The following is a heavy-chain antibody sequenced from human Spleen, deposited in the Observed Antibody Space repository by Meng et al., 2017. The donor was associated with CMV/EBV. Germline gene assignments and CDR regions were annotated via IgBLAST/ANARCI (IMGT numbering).Heavy chain of an antibody. V-gene: IGHV1-69*05. J-gene: IGHJ4*02. CDR2: IIPILGTA. Sequence: SVCTSTSYATRWVRHAPVRALEWLGRIIPILGTANYAQKSQTRVTLPTAHSTGTAYMGLSALGSETTAVYYCAGEGEGGASAANPFDYWGQGTLVTVSS. CDR1: VCTSTSYA. CDR3: AGEGEGGASAANPFDY. D-gene: IGHD3-16*01.